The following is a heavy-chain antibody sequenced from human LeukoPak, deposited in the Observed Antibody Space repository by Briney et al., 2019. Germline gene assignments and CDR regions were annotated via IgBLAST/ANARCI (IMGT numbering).Heavy chain of an antibody. CDR1: GYTFTGYY. J-gene: IGHJ5*02. CDR2: INPNSGGT. CDR3: ARCVGGDCYPQRIWFDP. Sequence: ASVKVSCKASGYTFTGYYMHWVRQAPGQGLEWMGRINPNSGGTNYAQKFQGRVTMTRDTSISTAYMELSRLRSDDMAVYYCARCVGGDCYPQRIWFDPWGQGTLVTVSS. V-gene: IGHV1-2*06. D-gene: IGHD2-21*02.